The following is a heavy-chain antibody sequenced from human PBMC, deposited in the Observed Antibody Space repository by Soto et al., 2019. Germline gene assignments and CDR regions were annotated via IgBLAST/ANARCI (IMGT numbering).Heavy chain of an antibody. V-gene: IGHV1-18*01. J-gene: IGHJ4*02. CDR2: ISGDSGDT. D-gene: IGHD3-22*01. CDR1: GYTFTSFS. Sequence: VHLEQSGVEVKKPGASVKVSCEASGYTFTSFSIAWVRQAPGQGLEWMGWISGDSGDTNYAQDFQGRVTMTTDTSTSTAYMELRSLRSDDTAVYYCARRNYYDSSVDYWGQGTLVTVAP. CDR3: ARRNYYDSSVDY.